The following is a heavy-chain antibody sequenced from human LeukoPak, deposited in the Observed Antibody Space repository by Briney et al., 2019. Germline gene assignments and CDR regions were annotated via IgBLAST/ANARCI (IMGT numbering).Heavy chain of an antibody. CDR1: GYTFSNYD. CDR3: ARDRVVGLGLDNAFDI. J-gene: IGHJ3*02. D-gene: IGHD2-15*01. V-gene: IGHV1-69*13. Sequence: GASVKVSCKASGYTFSNYDITWVRQAPGQGLEWMGGIIPIFGTANYAQKFQGRVTITADESTSTAYMELSSLRSEDTAVYFCARDRVVGLGLDNAFDIWGQGTVVTVSS. CDR2: IIPIFGTA.